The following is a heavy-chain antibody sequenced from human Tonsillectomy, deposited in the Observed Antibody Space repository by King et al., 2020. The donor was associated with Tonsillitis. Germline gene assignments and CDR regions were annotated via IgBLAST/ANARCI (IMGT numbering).Heavy chain of an antibody. Sequence: VQLVESGGGLVQPGRSLRLSCTVSGFTFGDYAMSWFRQAPGKGLEWVAFIRSKPYGGTTEYAASVKGRFTISRDDSKSIAYLQTNSLKTEYTAVYYCTSSLESIVAVEAMAGEYGAQGTRVTVPS. J-gene: IGHJ4*02. CDR1: GFTFGDYA. CDR2: IRSKPYGGTT. D-gene: IGHD2-15*01. CDR3: TSSLESIVAVEAMAGEY. V-gene: IGHV3-49*03.